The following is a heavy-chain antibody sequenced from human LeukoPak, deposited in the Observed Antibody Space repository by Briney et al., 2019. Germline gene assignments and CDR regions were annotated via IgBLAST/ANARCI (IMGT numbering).Heavy chain of an antibody. Sequence: GGSLRVSCAASGFTFSMHWMSWVRQAPGKGLEWVANTKEDGSEKYYVDSVTGRFTISRDNAKNSLYLQMNSLRAEDTAVYYCVRDDSRYGGSPGYWGQGTLVIV. D-gene: IGHD1-26*01. CDR3: VRDDSRYGGSPGY. CDR1: GFTFSMHW. CDR2: TKEDGSEK. J-gene: IGHJ4*02. V-gene: IGHV3-7*01.